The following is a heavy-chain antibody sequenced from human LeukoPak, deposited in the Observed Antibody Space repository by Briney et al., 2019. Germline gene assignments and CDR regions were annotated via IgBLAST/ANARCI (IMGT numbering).Heavy chain of an antibody. D-gene: IGHD2-8*01. CDR2: INHSGRT. Sequence: SETLSLTCAVYGGSFSGYYWSWIRQPPGKGLEWIGEINHSGRTNYNPSLKSRVTISVDTSKNQFSLKLSSVTAADTAVYYCARGAYCTNGVWGLNSDGGYVNYWGQGTLVTVSS. CDR1: GGSFSGYY. V-gene: IGHV4-34*01. J-gene: IGHJ4*02. CDR3: ARGAYCTNGVWGLNSDGGYVNY.